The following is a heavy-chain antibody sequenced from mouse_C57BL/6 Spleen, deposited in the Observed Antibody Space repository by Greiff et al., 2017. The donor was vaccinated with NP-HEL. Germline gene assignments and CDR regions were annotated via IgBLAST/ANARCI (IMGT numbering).Heavy chain of an antibody. D-gene: IGHD3-3*01. CDR3: AGTPGFAY. V-gene: IGHV1-50*01. CDR2: IDPSDSYT. J-gene: IGHJ3*01. Sequence: QVQLQQPGAELVKPGASVKLSCKASGYTFTSYWMQWVKQRPGQGLEWIGEIDPSDSYTNYNQKFKGKATLTVDTSSSTAYMQLSSLTSEYSAVYYCAGTPGFAYWGQGTLVTVSA. CDR1: GYTFTSYW.